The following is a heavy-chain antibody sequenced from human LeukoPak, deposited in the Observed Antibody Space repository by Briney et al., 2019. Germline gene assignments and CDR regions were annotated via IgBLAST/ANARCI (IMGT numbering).Heavy chain of an antibody. D-gene: IGHD3-10*01. CDR1: GGSISSGDYY. Sequence: SETLSFTCTVSGGSISSGDYYWSWPRQPPGRGLEWIAYIYYSGSTYYNPSLKSRVTISVDTSKKQFSLKLSSVTAADTAVCYCGRGPCYGSGSYGWFDPWGQGTLVTVSS. CDR2: IYYSGST. V-gene: IGHV4-30-4*01. J-gene: IGHJ5*02. CDR3: GRGPCYGSGSYGWFDP.